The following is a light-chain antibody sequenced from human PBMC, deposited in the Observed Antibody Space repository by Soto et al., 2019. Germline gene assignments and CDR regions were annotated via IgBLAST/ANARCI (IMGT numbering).Light chain of an antibody. CDR3: HHLNSYPHTT. CDR2: AAS. J-gene: IGKJ3*01. Sequence: DIQLTQSPSFLSASVGDRVTITCRASQGISSYLAWYQQKPGKAPKLLIYAASTLQSGVPSRFSGSGSGTESTLTISSLQPQDFATYYCHHLNSYPHTTFGPGTKVDIK. V-gene: IGKV1-9*01. CDR1: QGISSY.